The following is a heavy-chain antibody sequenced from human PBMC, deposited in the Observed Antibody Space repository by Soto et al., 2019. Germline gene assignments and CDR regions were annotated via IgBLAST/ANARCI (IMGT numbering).Heavy chain of an antibody. CDR3: GVGYSYLLY. D-gene: IGHD5-18*01. CDR2: ISDSGGST. Sequence: EVQLLESGGGLVQPGGSLRLSCAASGFTFSSYAMTWVRQAPGKGLEWVSTISDSGGSTYYADSVKGRFTISRDNSKNTLYLQMKGRRVEDTAVYYCGVGYSYLLYWGQGPMVTVSS. CDR1: GFTFSSYA. J-gene: IGHJ4*02. V-gene: IGHV3-23*01.